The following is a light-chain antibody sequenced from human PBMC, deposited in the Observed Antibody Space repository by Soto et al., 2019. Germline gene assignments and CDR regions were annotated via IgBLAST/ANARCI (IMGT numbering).Light chain of an antibody. CDR1: QSVSSN. Sequence: EIVMTQSPATLSVSPGERATLSCRASQSVSSNLAWYQQKPGQAPRLLIYGASTRATGIPARFSGSGSGTEFNLTISSLQSEDFAIYYCQQYNNWWTFGQGTKVELK. V-gene: IGKV3-15*01. CDR3: QQYNNWWT. J-gene: IGKJ1*01. CDR2: GAS.